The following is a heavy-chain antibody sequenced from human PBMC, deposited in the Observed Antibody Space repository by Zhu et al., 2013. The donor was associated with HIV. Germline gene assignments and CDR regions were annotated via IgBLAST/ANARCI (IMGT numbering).Heavy chain of an antibody. V-gene: IGHV1-58*01. CDR3: AADPVKYYYDSSGYYYPYYGMDV. J-gene: IGHJ6*02. CDR2: IVVGSGNT. CDR1: GFTFTSSA. D-gene: IGHD3-22*01. Sequence: QLVQSGAEVKKPGASVKVSCKASGFTFTSSAVQWVRQARGQRLEWIGWIVVGSGNTNYAQKFQERVTITRDMSTSTAYMELSSLRSEDTAVYYCAADPVKYYYDSSGYYYPYYGMDVWAKGPRSPSP.